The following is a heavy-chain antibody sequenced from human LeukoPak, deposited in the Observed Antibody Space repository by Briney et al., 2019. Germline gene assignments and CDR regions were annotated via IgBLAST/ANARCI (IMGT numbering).Heavy chain of an antibody. J-gene: IGHJ4*02. CDR3: ARDDGEGVDY. CDR2: IYYSGNT. CDR1: GGSISSYS. Sequence: ASETLSLTCTVSGGSISSYSWSWIRQPPGKGLEWIGYIYYSGNTNYNPSLKSRVTISIDTSKNQFSLKLSSVTAADTAVYYCARDDGEGVDYWGQGTLVTVSS. V-gene: IGHV4-59*01. D-gene: IGHD2-21*01.